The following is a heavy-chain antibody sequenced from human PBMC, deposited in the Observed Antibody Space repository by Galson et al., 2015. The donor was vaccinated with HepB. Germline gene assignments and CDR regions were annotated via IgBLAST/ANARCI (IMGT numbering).Heavy chain of an antibody. V-gene: IGHV3-30*18. D-gene: IGHD1-26*01. CDR2: ISYDGINA. CDR3: AKDWDMGPTSYYFDS. Sequence: SLRLSCAASGFTFSSYGMHWVRQAPGKGLEWLAVISYDGINAKYADSVKGRFTMSRDNSNNTLHLQMNSLRPEDTAVYYCAKDWDMGPTSYYFDSWGQGTLVTVSS. CDR1: GFTFSSYG. J-gene: IGHJ4*02.